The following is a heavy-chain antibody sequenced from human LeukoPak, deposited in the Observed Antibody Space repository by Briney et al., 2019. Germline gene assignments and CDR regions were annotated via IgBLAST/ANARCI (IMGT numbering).Heavy chain of an antibody. D-gene: IGHD1-1*01. CDR1: GGSISSYY. CDR2: IYYSGST. Sequence: SETLSLTCTVSGGSISSYYWSWIRQPPGKGLEWIGYIYYSGSTNYNPSLKSRVTISVDTSKNQFSLKLSSVTAADTAVYYCARAAGYGIEFDCWGQGTLVTVSS. V-gene: IGHV4-59*01. J-gene: IGHJ4*02. CDR3: ARAAGYGIEFDC.